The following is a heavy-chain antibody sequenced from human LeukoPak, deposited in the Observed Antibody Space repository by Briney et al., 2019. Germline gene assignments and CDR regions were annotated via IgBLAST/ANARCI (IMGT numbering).Heavy chain of an antibody. CDR1: GFTFNSFW. V-gene: IGHV3-21*01. Sequence: AGGSLRLSCAASGFTFNSFWMHWVRQAPGKGLEWCSCISSSSTYIYYADSVRGRFAISRDNAKNSLYLQMNSLRAEDTAVYYCARENHGSFDYWGQGSLVTVSS. D-gene: IGHD1-14*01. J-gene: IGHJ4*02. CDR2: ISSSSTYI. CDR3: ARENHGSFDY.